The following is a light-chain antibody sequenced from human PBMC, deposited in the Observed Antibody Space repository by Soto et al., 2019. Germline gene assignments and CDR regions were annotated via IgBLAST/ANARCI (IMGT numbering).Light chain of an antibody. CDR2: DVS. CDR3: CSYAGRYTYV. V-gene: IGLV2-11*01. CDR1: SSDVGGYNY. J-gene: IGLJ1*01. Sequence: LTQPRSVSGSRGQSVTISCSGTSSDVGGYNYVSWYQQHPGKAPKLMIYDVSKRPSGVPDRFSGSKSGNTASLTISGLQAEDEADYYCCSYAGRYTYVFGTGTKVTVL.